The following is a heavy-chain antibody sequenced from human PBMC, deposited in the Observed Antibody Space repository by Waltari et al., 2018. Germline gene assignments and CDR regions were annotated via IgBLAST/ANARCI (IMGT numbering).Heavy chain of an antibody. D-gene: IGHD2-21*02. J-gene: IGHJ6*02. V-gene: IGHV1-2*02. CDR1: GYTFTGYY. CDR3: ARAFVVVVTANCYGMDV. Sequence: QVQLVQSGAEVKKPGASVKVSCKASGYTFTGYYMHWVRQAPGQGLEWMGWINPNSGGTNYAQKCQGRVTMTRDTSISTAYMELSRLRSDDTAVYYCARAFVVVVTANCYGMDVWGQGTTVTVSS. CDR2: INPNSGGT.